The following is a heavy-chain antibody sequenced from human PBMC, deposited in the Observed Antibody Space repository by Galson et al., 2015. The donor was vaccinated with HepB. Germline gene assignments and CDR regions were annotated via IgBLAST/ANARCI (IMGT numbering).Heavy chain of an antibody. CDR1: GGSISTYY. V-gene: IGHV4-59*01. Sequence: ETLSLTCTVSGGSISTYYWNWIRLSPGKGLEWIGDIYHNGRSNSNPSLESRITFSVDTSKNQFSLKLRSVTAADTAIYYCARSFSSSNYRVDYNFGWDVWGQGTTVIVSS. CDR2: IYHNGRS. CDR3: ARSFSSSNYRVDYNFGWDV. D-gene: IGHD6-13*01. J-gene: IGHJ6*02.